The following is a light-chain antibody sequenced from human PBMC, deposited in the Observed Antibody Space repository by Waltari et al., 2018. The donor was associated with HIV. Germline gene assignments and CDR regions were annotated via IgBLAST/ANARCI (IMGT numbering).Light chain of an antibody. CDR3: LQLSGFPRT. Sequence: DIQMTQSPPSLSTSVGDRVTITCRASRDIKKDLGWYQQKAGKAPRRLIHSVSTLSAGVPSRFRGGGSGTHFTLAIDGLQPEDVATYFCLQLSGFPRTFGQGT. J-gene: IGKJ1*01. V-gene: IGKV1-17*01. CDR1: RDIKKD. CDR2: SVS.